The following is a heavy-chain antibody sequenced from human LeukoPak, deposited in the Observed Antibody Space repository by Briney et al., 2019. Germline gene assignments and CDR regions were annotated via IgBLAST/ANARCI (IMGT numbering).Heavy chain of an antibody. CDR2: IWCDGSNK. CDR1: GFTFSSYG. CDR3: ARGARSAADLNWFDP. D-gene: IGHD6-13*01. V-gene: IGHV3-33*01. Sequence: GGSLRLPCAASGFTFSSYGMHWVRQAPGKGLEWVAVIWCDGSNKYYADSVKGRFTISRDNSKNTLYLQMNSLRAEDTAVYYCARGARSAADLNWFDPWGQGTLVTVSS. J-gene: IGHJ5*02.